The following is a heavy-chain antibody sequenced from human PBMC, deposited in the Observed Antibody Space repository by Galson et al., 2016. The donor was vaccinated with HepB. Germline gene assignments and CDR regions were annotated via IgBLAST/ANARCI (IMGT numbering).Heavy chain of an antibody. CDR3: AKEGARFGGDWFDP. J-gene: IGHJ5*02. CDR2: ISGRGGRT. D-gene: IGHD3-10*01. V-gene: IGHV3-23*01. CDR1: GFIFSHHA. Sequence: SLRLSCATSGFIFSHHAMSWVRQAPGKGLEWVSGISGRGGRTYYANSVKGRFTISRDASKNTLYLQMTSLRVDDTAIYYCAKEGARFGGDWFDPWGQGALVT.